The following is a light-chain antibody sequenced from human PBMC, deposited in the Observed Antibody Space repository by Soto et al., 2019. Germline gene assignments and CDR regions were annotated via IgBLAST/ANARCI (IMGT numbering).Light chain of an antibody. J-gene: IGKJ5*01. V-gene: IGKV1-33*01. CDR1: QSVSAY. CDR2: LTS. CDR3: QQYDNVLFSMT. Sequence: IQMTQSPSSLSASVGDTVTITCRAAQSVSAYLNWYQQKPGKAPKLLIYLTSRLQSGVPSRFSGSGSGTDFTFAISSLQPEDIATYYCQQYDNVLFSMTFGQGTRLENK.